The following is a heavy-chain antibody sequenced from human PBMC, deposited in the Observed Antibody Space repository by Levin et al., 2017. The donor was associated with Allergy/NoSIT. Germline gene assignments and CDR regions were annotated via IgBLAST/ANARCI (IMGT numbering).Heavy chain of an antibody. CDR3: TTDLHRLGYCSGGSCRQVVY. D-gene: IGHD2-15*01. CDR2: IKSKTDGGTT. Sequence: SCAASGFTFSNAWMSWVRQAPGKGLEWVGRIKSKTDGGTTDYAAPVKGRFTISRDDSKNTLYLQMNSLKTEDTAVYYCTTDLHRLGYCSGGSCRQVVYWGQGTLVTVSS. CDR1: GFTFSNAW. J-gene: IGHJ4*02. V-gene: IGHV3-15*01.